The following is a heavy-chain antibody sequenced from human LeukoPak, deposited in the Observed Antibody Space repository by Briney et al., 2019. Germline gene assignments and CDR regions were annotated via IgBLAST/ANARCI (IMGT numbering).Heavy chain of an antibody. Sequence: GASVKVSCKASGYTFTGYYIHWVRQAPGQGLEWMGRINPNSGDTNYVQKFQGRVTMTRDTSISTAYMELSSLISDDTAVYYCARAVPSTYYYDSSGYPDYWGQGTLVTVSS. J-gene: IGHJ4*02. CDR2: INPNSGDT. CDR3: ARAVPSTYYYDSSGYPDY. V-gene: IGHV1-2*06. D-gene: IGHD3-22*01. CDR1: GYTFTGYY.